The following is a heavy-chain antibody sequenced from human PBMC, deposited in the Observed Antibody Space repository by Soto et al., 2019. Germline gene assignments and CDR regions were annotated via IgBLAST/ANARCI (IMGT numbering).Heavy chain of an antibody. CDR1: GFTFSNAW. CDR3: TTDLIYGSGYDAFDM. J-gene: IGHJ3*02. Sequence: EVQLVESGGGLVKPGGSLRLSCAASGFTFSNAWMNWVRQAPGKGLEWVGRIKSKTDGGTTDYAAPVKGRFTISRDNSINTLYLQMNSLKTEDIAVYYFTTDLIYGSGYDAFDMWGQGTMVTVSS. CDR2: IKSKTDGGTT. V-gene: IGHV3-15*07. D-gene: IGHD3-10*01.